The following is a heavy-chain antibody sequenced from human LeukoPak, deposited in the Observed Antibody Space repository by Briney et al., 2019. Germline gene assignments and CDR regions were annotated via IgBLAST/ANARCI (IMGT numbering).Heavy chain of an antibody. J-gene: IGHJ5*02. D-gene: IGHD5-18*01. Sequence: GGSLRLSCAASGFTFSDYYMSWIRQAPGEGLEWVSYISSSGRTIYYADSVKGRFTISRDNAKNSLYLQMNSLRAEDTAVYYCARDRDVDTAMVLFDPWGQGTLVTVSS. CDR2: ISSSGRTI. CDR3: ARDRDVDTAMVLFDP. V-gene: IGHV3-11*01. CDR1: GFTFSDYY.